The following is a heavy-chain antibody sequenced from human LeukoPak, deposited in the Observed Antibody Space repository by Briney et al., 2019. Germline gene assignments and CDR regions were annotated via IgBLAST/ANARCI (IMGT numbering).Heavy chain of an antibody. CDR3: ARAQKTYYYDSSGYYVAY. CDR1: GGSISSGDYY. CDR2: IYYSGST. V-gene: IGHV4-30-4*01. J-gene: IGHJ4*02. D-gene: IGHD3-22*01. Sequence: TSQTLSLTCTVSGGSISSGDYYWSWIRQPPGKGLEWIGYIYYSGSTYYNPSLKSRVTISVDTSKNQFSLKLSPVTAADTAVYYCARAQKTYYYDSSGYYVAYWGQGTLVTVSS.